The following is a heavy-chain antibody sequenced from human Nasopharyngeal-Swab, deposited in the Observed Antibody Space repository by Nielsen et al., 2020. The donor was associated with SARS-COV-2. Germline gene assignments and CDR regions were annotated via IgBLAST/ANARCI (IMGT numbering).Heavy chain of an antibody. Sequence: GESLKISCAASGFTFSSYSMNWVRQAPGKGLEWVSYLSSSSSTIYYADSVKGRFTISRDNAKNSLYLQMNSLRDEDTAVYYCAREPAARPPAPDYYYYYGMDVWGQGTTVTVSS. V-gene: IGHV3-48*02. D-gene: IGHD6-6*01. CDR3: AREPAARPPAPDYYYYYGMDV. J-gene: IGHJ6*02. CDR1: GFTFSSYS. CDR2: LSSSSSTI.